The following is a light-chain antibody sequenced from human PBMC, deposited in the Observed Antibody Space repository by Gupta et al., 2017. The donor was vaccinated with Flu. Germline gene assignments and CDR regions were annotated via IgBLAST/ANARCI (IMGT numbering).Light chain of an antibody. CDR1: QSVSSY. Sequence: EIVLTQSPATLSLSPGERATLSCRASQSVSSYLAWYQQKPGQAPRLLIYDASNRATGIPARFSGSGSGTDVPLTISXLEHEDFAVYYCQQRSNWPLYTFGXGTKLEIK. V-gene: IGKV3-11*01. CDR2: DAS. J-gene: IGKJ2*01. CDR3: QQRSNWPLYT.